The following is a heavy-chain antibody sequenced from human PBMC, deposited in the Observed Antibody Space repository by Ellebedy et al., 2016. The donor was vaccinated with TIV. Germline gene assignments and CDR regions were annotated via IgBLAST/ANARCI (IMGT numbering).Heavy chain of an antibody. J-gene: IGHJ5*02. Sequence: MPSETLSLTCAVSGASVSSGLDCWSWIRQPPGKGLEWIGYIYHTGSTYYNPSPKSRVTISLYRSKNQFPLNLNSVTAADTAVHYCARGGGTYDWFDPWGQGTLVTVSS. D-gene: IGHD1-26*01. V-gene: IGHV4-30-2*01. CDR3: ARGGGTYDWFDP. CDR2: IYHTGST. CDR1: GASVSSGLDC.